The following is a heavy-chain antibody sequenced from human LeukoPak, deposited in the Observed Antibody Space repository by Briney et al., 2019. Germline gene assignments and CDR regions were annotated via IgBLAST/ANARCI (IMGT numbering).Heavy chain of an antibody. Sequence: SVKVSCKASGGTFSSYAISWVRQAPGQGLEWMGGIIPIFGTANYAQKFQGRVTITADESTSTAYMELSSLRSEDTAMYYCARTESPDYYDSSGYYQTLDYWGQGTLVTVSS. D-gene: IGHD3-22*01. J-gene: IGHJ4*02. CDR2: IIPIFGTA. CDR1: GGTFSSYA. CDR3: ARTESPDYYDSSGYYQTLDY. V-gene: IGHV1-69*13.